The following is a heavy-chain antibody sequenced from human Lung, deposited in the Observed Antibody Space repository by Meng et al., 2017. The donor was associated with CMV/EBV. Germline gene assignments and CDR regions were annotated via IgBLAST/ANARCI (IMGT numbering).Heavy chain of an antibody. D-gene: IGHD3-22*01. V-gene: IGHV4-34*01. Sequence: SXTLSLXCAVYGGSFSGYDWTWIRQSPGKGLEWIGEINHRGSTIYNPSLKSRLTISLDTSKNQFSLKLKSVTAADTAVYYCARGSTSVTMIVVVFTAASLAYDSWGQGXLVTVSS. J-gene: IGHJ4*02. CDR1: GGSFSGYD. CDR2: INHRGST. CDR3: ARGSTSVTMIVVVFTAASLAYDS.